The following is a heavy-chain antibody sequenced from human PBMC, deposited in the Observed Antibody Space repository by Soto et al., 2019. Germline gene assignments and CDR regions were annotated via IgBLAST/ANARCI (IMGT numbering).Heavy chain of an antibody. D-gene: IGHD2-15*01. CDR2: ISGSGGST. CDR3: AKLIVVVVAATGHFDY. Sequence: EVQLLESGGGLVQPGGSLRLSCAASGFTFSSYAMSWVRQAPGKGLEWVSAISGSGGSTYYADSVRGRFTISRDNSKNTLYLQMNSLRAEDTAVYYCAKLIVVVVAATGHFDYWGQGTLVTVSS. V-gene: IGHV3-23*01. CDR1: GFTFSSYA. J-gene: IGHJ4*02.